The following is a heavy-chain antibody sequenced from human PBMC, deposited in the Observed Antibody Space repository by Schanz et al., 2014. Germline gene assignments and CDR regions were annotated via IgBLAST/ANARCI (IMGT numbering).Heavy chain of an antibody. CDR1: GFTFSSYA. CDR2: ISGSGGST. CDR3: AKGRFGELSAFDI. D-gene: IGHD3-10*01. J-gene: IGHJ3*02. Sequence: EVQLLESGGGLVQPGGSLRLSCAASGFTFSSYAMSWVRQAPGKGLEWVSAISGSGGSTYYADSVKGRFTISRDNSKNALYLQMNSLRAEDTAVYYCAKGRFGELSAFDICGQGTMVTVSS. V-gene: IGHV3-23*01.